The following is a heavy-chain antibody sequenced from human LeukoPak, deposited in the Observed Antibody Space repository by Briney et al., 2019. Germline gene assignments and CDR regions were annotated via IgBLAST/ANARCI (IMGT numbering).Heavy chain of an antibody. CDR1: GFTFSSYS. CDR3: ARVQGNYYHMDV. Sequence: PGGSLRLSCAASGFTFSSYSMNWVRQAPGKGLEWVSSISSSSSYIYYADSVKGRFTISRDSAKSSLYLQMNSLGAEDTAVYYCARVQGNYYHMDVWGKGTTVTVSS. D-gene: IGHD3-10*01. J-gene: IGHJ6*03. CDR2: ISSSSSYI. V-gene: IGHV3-21*01.